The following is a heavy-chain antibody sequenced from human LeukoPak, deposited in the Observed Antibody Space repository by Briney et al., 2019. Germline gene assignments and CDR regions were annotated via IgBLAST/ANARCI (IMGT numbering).Heavy chain of an antibody. CDR1: GDSISSYS. CDR3: ARGTPLSYSSGWFFDY. V-gene: IGHV4-59*01. Sequence: SPSETLSLTCTVSGDSISSYSWNWIRQPPGRGLEWIGYIYYSGSTDYNPSLKSRVTISVDTSKNQFSLRLSSVTVADTAVYYCARGTPLSYSSGWFFDYWGQGTLVTVSS. D-gene: IGHD6-19*01. J-gene: IGHJ4*02. CDR2: IYYSGST.